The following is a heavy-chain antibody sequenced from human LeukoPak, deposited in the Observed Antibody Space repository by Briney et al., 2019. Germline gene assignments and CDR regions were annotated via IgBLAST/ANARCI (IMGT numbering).Heavy chain of an antibody. Sequence: SETLSLTCTVSGGSISSYYWSWIRQPPGKGLEWIGYIYYSGSTNYNPSLKSRVTISVDKSKNQFSLKLSSVTVADTAVYYCAREWRYYDNSGYFDYGGQGTLVT. CDR3: AREWRYYDNSGYFDY. CDR1: GGSISSYY. V-gene: IGHV4-59*12. CDR2: IYYSGST. D-gene: IGHD3-22*01. J-gene: IGHJ4*02.